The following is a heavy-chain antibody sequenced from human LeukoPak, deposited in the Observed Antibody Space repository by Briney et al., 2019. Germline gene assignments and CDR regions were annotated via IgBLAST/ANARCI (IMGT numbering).Heavy chain of an antibody. V-gene: IGHV1-2*02. CDR1: GFTFSGYG. J-gene: IGHJ4*02. CDR3: ASTSAAAGSFDY. CDR2: INPNSGGT. D-gene: IGHD6-13*01. Sequence: PGGSLRLSCAASGFTFSGYGMHWVRQAPGKGLEWMGWINPNSGGTNYAQKFQGRVTMTRDTSISTAYMELSRLRSDDTAVYYCASTSAAAGSFDYWGQGTLVTVSS.